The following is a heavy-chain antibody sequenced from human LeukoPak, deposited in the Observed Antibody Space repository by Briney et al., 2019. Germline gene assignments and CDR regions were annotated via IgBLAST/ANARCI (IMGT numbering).Heavy chain of an antibody. V-gene: IGHV4-59*01. CDR3: ARLRRAGWLEYYFDY. CDR1: GGSISSYY. D-gene: IGHD6-19*01. J-gene: IGHJ4*02. Sequence: PSETLSLTCTVSGGSISSYYWSWIRQPPGKGLEWIGYMYYSGSTNYNPSLKSRVTISVDTSKNQFSLKLSSVTAADTAVYYCARLRRAGWLEYYFDYWAQGTLVTVSS. CDR2: MYYSGST.